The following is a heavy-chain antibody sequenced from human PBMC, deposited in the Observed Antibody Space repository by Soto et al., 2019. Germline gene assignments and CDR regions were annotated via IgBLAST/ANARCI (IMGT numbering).Heavy chain of an antibody. CDR2: ISYDGSNK. CDR3: AKDLMAVAGDYYYYGMDV. V-gene: IGHV3-30*18. Sequence: PGGSLRLSCAASGFTLSSYGMHWVRQAPGKGLEWVAVISYDGSNKYYADSVKGRFTISRDNSKNTLYLQMNSLRAEDTAVYYCAKDLMAVAGDYYYYGMDVWGQGTTVTVS. J-gene: IGHJ6*02. CDR1: GFTLSSYG. D-gene: IGHD6-19*01.